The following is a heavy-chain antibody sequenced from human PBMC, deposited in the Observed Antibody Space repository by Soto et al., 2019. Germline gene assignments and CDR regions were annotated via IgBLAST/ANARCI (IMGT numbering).Heavy chain of an antibody. Sequence: SETLSLTCTVSGGSINSYYWSWIRQLPGKGLEWIGYIYYSGSTNYNPSLKSRVTISVDTSKNQFSLKLSSVTAADTAVYYCARHNDILTGYVYYYYMDVWGKGTTVTVSS. V-gene: IGHV4-59*08. CDR2: IYYSGST. CDR1: GGSINSYY. J-gene: IGHJ6*03. CDR3: ARHNDILTGYVYYYYMDV. D-gene: IGHD3-9*01.